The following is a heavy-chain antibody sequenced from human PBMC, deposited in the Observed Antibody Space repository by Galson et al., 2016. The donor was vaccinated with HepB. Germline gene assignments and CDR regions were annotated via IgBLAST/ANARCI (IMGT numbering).Heavy chain of an antibody. D-gene: IGHD6-13*01. CDR2: IWYDGSNK. V-gene: IGHV3-33*01. Sequence: SLRLSCAASGFTFSSYAMHWVRQAPGKGLEWVAAIWYDGSNKYYADSVKGRFTISRDNSKNTLSLQMNSLRAVDTAVYYCARGRGITAAGKGRSYYFDSWGQGTLVTVSS. CDR3: ARGRGITAAGKGRSYYFDS. J-gene: IGHJ4*02. CDR1: GFTFSSYA.